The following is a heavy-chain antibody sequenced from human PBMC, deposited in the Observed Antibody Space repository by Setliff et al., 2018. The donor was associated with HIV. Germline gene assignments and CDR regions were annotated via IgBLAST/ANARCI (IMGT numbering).Heavy chain of an antibody. CDR2: IFYGGSVYGSGIT. V-gene: IGHV4-39*07. CDR1: GDSISSNNYY. D-gene: IGHD3-10*01. CDR3: AREGGQGYSGSGSFYHRNFDL. J-gene: IGHJ2*01. Sequence: SETLSLTCTVSGDSISSNNYYWAWIRQSPVKGLEWIGCIFYGGSVYGSGITFFNPSLKSCLIISVDTSKSQFSLKLTSVPAADTALYYCAREGGQGYSGSGSFYHRNFDLWGRGTLVTVS.